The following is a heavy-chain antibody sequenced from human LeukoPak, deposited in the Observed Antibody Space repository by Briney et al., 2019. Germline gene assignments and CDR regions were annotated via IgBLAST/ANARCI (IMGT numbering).Heavy chain of an antibody. D-gene: IGHD4-23*01. CDR3: ARLYGGNSYYYYYYMDV. Sequence: SETLSLTCTVSGGSISSSSYYWGWIRQPPGKGLEWIGSIYYSGNTYYNASLKSQVSISIDTSKNRFSLKLTSVTAADTAVYYCARLYGGNSYYYYYYMDVWGKGTTVTVYS. J-gene: IGHJ6*03. CDR1: GGSISSSSYY. V-gene: IGHV4-39*01. CDR2: IYYSGNT.